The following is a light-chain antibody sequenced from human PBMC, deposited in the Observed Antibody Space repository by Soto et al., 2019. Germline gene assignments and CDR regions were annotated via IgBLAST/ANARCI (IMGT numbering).Light chain of an antibody. CDR2: GAS. Sequence: IVLTQSHGTRSLSPGERATLSCRGSQSVPRSYLAWYQQKHGQAPRLVIYGASSRATGIPARFSGSGSGTDGTITISSLQPEDGPVYYCQQYGSSTWTFGQGTKVDIK. CDR1: QSVPRSY. CDR3: QQYGSSTWT. V-gene: IGKV3-20*01. J-gene: IGKJ1*01.